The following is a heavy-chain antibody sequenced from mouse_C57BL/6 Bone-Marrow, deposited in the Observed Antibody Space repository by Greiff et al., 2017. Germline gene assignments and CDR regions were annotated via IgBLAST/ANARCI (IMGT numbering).Heavy chain of an antibody. D-gene: IGHD2-12*01. CDR1: GYTFTSYG. CDR3: ARSPLLLYYFDY. V-gene: IGHV1-81*01. CDR2: IYPRSGNT. J-gene: IGHJ2*01. Sequence: QVHVKQSGAELARPGASVQLSCKASGYTFTSYGISWVKQRTGQGLEWIGEIYPRSGNTYYNEKFKGKATLTADKSSSTAYMALRSLTSEDSAVYFCARSPLLLYYFDYWGQGTTLTVSS.